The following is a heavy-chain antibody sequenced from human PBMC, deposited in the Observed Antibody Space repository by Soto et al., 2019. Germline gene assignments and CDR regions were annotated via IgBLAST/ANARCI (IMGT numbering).Heavy chain of an antibody. J-gene: IGHJ3*02. V-gene: IGHV1-69*13. CDR1: GGTFSSYA. CDR3: ARGDYYDSSGYSPGAFDI. Sequence: SVKVSCKASGGTFSSYAISWVRQAPGQGLEWMGGIIPIFGTANYAQKFQGRVTITADESTSTAYMELSSLRSEDTAVYYCARGDYYDSSGYSPGAFDIWGQGTMVTV. D-gene: IGHD3-22*01. CDR2: IIPIFGTA.